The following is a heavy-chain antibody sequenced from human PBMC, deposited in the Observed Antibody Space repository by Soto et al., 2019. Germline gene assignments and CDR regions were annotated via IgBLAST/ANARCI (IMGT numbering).Heavy chain of an antibody. CDR1: GYTFTSYY. CDR2: INPSGGST. V-gene: IGHV1-46*01. CDR3: AREPIAVAVMTAYYYYGMDV. Sequence: AASVKVSCKASGYTFTSYYMHWVRQAPGQGLEWMGIINPSGGSTSYAQKFQGRVTMTRDTSTSTVYMELSSLRSEDTAVYYCAREPIAVAVMTAYYYYGMDVWGQGTTVTVSS. D-gene: IGHD6-19*01. J-gene: IGHJ6*02.